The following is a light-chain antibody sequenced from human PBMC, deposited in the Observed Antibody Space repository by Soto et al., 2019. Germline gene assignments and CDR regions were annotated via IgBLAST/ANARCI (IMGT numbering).Light chain of an antibody. CDR3: CSYTSTTAYV. V-gene: IGLV2-14*03. CDR2: DVN. Sequence: SVVTQPSSLSWAPGQSITLSCTGTSGGIGLCKFVSLYQQHPGRAPKLMLYDVNNRPSGVSDRFSASKSGNTASLTISGLQAEDEADYYCCSYTSTTAYVFGTGTKVTVL. CDR1: SGGIGLCKF. J-gene: IGLJ1*01.